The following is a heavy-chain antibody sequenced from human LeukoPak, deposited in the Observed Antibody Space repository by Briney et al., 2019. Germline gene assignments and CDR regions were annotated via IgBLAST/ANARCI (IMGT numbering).Heavy chain of an antibody. CDR2: ISSSSSYT. J-gene: IGHJ6*02. Sequence: GGSLRLSCAASGFTFSSYSMNWVRQAPGKGLEWVSSISSSSSYTYYADSVKGRFTISRDNAKNSLYLQMNSLRAEDTAVYYCAREGGGMDVWGQGTTVTVSS. V-gene: IGHV3-21*01. CDR1: GFTFSSYS. CDR3: AREGGGMDV.